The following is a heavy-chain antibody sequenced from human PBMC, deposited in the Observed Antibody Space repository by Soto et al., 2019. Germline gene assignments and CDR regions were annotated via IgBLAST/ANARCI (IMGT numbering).Heavy chain of an antibody. CDR1: GYTFTSYA. V-gene: IGHV1-3*01. Sequence: ASVKVSCKASGYTFTSYAMHWVRQAPGQRLEWMGWINAGNGNTKYSQKFQGRVIITRDTSASTAYMELSSLRSEDTAVYYCARDRDSSGWYWFDPWGQGTLVTVSS. CDR2: INAGNGNT. J-gene: IGHJ5*02. D-gene: IGHD6-19*01. CDR3: ARDRDSSGWYWFDP.